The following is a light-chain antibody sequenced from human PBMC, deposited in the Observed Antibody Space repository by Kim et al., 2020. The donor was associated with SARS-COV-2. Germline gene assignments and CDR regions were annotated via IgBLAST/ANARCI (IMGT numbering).Light chain of an antibody. CDR2: GAS. CDR3: QQYNNWPYT. Sequence: SVSQGERATLSCRASQSVSSSLAWYQQKPGQAPRLLIYGASTRATGIPARFSGSGSGTEFTLTISSLQSEDFAVYYCQQYNNWPYTSGQGTKLEI. V-gene: IGKV3-15*01. J-gene: IGKJ2*01. CDR1: QSVSSS.